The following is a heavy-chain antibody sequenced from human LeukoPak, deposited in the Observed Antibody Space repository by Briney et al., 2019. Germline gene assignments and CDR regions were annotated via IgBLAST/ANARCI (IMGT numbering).Heavy chain of an antibody. Sequence: ASVKVSCKASGYTFTGYYMHWVRQAPGQGLEWMGWFNPNSGDTKFAREFQGRVTMTRDTSISTAYMGLSRLRSDDTAVYYCATQRGSYLWGTDFDYWGQGTLVTVSS. CDR1: GYTFTGYY. J-gene: IGHJ4*02. CDR3: ATQRGSYLWGTDFDY. CDR2: FNPNSGDT. D-gene: IGHD3-16*01. V-gene: IGHV1-2*02.